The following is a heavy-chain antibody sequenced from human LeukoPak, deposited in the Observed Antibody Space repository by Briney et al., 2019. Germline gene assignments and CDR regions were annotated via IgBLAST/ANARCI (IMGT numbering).Heavy chain of an antibody. V-gene: IGHV1-18*01. J-gene: IGHJ6*02. CDR2: ISAYNGNT. Sequence: ASVKVSCKASGYTFTIYGISWVRQAPGQGREGMGWISAYNGNTNYAQKLQGRVTTTTDTSTSTAYMELRSLRSDDTAVYYCAREGSRRYYDILTGYAQGSPYGMDVWGQGTTVTVSS. CDR3: AREGSRRYYDILTGYAQGSPYGMDV. CDR1: GYTFTIYG. D-gene: IGHD3-9*01.